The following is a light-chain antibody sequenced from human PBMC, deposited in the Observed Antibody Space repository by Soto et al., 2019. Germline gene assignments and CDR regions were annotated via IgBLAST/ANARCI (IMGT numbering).Light chain of an antibody. CDR3: SSYTSSSTPYV. Sequence: QSALTQPASVSGSPGQSITISCTGTSSDVGGYNYVSWYQQHPGKAPKLMIYDVSNRPSGVSNRCSGSKSGNTASLTISGLQAEDEADYYCSSYTSSSTPYVFGPGTKVTVL. J-gene: IGLJ1*01. CDR2: DVS. V-gene: IGLV2-14*01. CDR1: SSDVGGYNY.